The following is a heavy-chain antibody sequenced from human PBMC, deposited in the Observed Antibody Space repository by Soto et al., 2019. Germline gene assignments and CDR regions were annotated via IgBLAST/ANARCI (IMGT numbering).Heavy chain of an antibody. CDR2: IWYDGSNK. V-gene: IGHV3-33*01. CDR3: ARGLHFTTNRGDDAFDI. D-gene: IGHD1-1*01. Sequence: GGSLRLSCAASGFTFSSYGMHWVRQAPGKGLEWVAVIWYDGSNKYYADSVKGRFTISRDNSKNTLYLQMNSLRAEDTAVYYCARGLHFTTNRGDDAFDIWGQGTMVTVSS. CDR1: GFTFSSYG. J-gene: IGHJ3*02.